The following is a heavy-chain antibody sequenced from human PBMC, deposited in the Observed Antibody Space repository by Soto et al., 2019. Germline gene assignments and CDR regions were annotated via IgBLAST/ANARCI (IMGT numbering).Heavy chain of an antibody. CDR3: ARHKSSGWYDGSHNWFDP. V-gene: IGHV5-10-1*01. CDR2: IDPSDSYT. J-gene: IGHJ5*02. D-gene: IGHD6-19*01. Sequence: GESLKISCKGSGCSFTSYWISWVRQMPGKGLEWMGRIDPSDSYTNYSPSFQGHVTISADKSISTAYLQWSSLKASDTAMYYCARHKSSGWYDGSHNWFDPWGQGTLVTVSS. CDR1: GCSFTSYW.